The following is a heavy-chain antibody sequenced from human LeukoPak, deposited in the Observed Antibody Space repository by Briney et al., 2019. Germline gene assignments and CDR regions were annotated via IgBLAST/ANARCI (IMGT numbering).Heavy chain of an antibody. CDR2: ISYDGSNK. D-gene: IGHD6-13*01. CDR3: ARAYSSSWYIFAY. Sequence: GRSLRLSCAASGFTFSSYAMHWVRQAPGKGLEWVAVISYDGSNKYYADSVKGRFTISRDNSKNTLYLQMNSLRAEDTAVYYCARAYSSSWYIFAYWGQGTLVTVSS. CDR1: GFTFSSYA. J-gene: IGHJ4*02. V-gene: IGHV3-30-3*01.